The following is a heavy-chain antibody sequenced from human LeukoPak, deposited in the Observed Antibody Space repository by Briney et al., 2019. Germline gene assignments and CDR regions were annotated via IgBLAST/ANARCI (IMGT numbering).Heavy chain of an antibody. J-gene: IGHJ4*02. CDR1: GGSISSYY. CDR2: IYNRGST. V-gene: IGHV4-59*08. CDR3: ARHGSIHYFDY. Sequence: SETLSLTCTVSGGSISSYYWSWIRQPPGKGLEWIGYIYNRGSTIYNPSLKSRVTISVDTSKNQFSLKLSSVTAADTAVYYCARHGSIHYFDYWGQGTLVTVSS.